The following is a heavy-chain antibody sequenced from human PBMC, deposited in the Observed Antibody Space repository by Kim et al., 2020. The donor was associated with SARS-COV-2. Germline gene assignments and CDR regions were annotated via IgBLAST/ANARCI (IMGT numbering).Heavy chain of an antibody. Sequence: SVKVSCKASGGTFSSYAISWVRQAPGQGLEWMGGIIPIFGTANYAQKFQGRVTITADESTSTAYMELSSLRSEDTAVYYCARDYAPGGGMDVWGQGTTVTVSS. CDR3: ARDYAPGGGMDV. CDR2: IIPIFGTA. D-gene: IGHD3-10*01. J-gene: IGHJ6*02. CDR1: GGTFSSYA. V-gene: IGHV1-69*13.